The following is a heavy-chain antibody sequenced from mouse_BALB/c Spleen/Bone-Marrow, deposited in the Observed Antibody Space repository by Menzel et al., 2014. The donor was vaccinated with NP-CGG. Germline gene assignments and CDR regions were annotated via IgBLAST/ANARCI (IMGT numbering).Heavy chain of an antibody. Sequence: LVESGAELVKPGASEKLSCKASGYTFTRYYMYWVKQRPGQGLEWIGEINPTNGGTNFNEKFKSKATLTVDKSSSTAYMQLSSQTSEDSAVYYCTRSNYGYWYFDVWGAGTTVTVSS. CDR3: TRSNYGYWYFDV. D-gene: IGHD1-1*01. V-gene: IGHV1S81*02. CDR2: INPTNGGT. CDR1: GYTFTRYY. J-gene: IGHJ1*01.